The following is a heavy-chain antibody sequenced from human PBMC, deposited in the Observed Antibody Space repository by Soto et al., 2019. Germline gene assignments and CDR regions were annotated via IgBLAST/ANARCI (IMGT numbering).Heavy chain of an antibody. Sequence: EASVKVSCKASGYTFTSYHMHWVRQAPGQGLEWMGIINPNGGSTTYAQKFQGRVTMTRDTSTTTVYMELSSLRSEDTAVYYCARDYCTNGVCYCGYWGQGTLVTVSS. V-gene: IGHV1-46*01. CDR2: INPNGGST. CDR1: GYTFTSYH. CDR3: ARDYCTNGVCYCGY. J-gene: IGHJ4*02. D-gene: IGHD2-8*01.